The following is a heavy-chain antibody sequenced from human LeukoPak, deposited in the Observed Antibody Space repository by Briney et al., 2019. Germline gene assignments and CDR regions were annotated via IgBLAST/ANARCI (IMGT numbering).Heavy chain of an antibody. Sequence: GGSLRLSCAASGFTFSSYGMSWVRQAPGKGLEWVSAISGSGGSTYYADSVKGRFTISRDNSKNTLYLQMNSLRAEDTAVYYRAKDGVRSAYYYYYYYMDVWGKGTTVTISS. D-gene: IGHD3-16*01. J-gene: IGHJ6*03. CDR1: GFTFSSYG. CDR3: AKDGVRSAYYYYYYYMDV. CDR2: ISGSGGST. V-gene: IGHV3-23*01.